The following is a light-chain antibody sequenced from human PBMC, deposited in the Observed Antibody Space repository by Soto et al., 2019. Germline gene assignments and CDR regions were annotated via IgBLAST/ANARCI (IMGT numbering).Light chain of an antibody. J-gene: IGKJ2*01. CDR2: GAS. V-gene: IGKV3-15*01. CDR1: QSVSTN. Sequence: EIVMTQSPATLSVSPGDRATLSCRASQSVSTNLAWHQQRPGQAPRLLIYGASTRATGIPDRFIGSGSGTEFTLTISSLESEDFAVYYCQQYNNWPPYTFGQGTKVDIK. CDR3: QQYNNWPPYT.